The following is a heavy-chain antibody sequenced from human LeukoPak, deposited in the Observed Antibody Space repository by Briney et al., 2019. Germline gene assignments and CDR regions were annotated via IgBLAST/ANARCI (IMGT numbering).Heavy chain of an antibody. CDR3: ARDGPGGGYDSDY. CDR2: ISSSSSLL. J-gene: IGHJ4*02. D-gene: IGHD5-12*01. Sequence: PGGSLRLSCAASGFTFSSYAMNWVRQAPGRGLEWVSYISSSSSLLYYADSVKGRFTISRDNAKNSLYLQTNSLRDEDTAVYYCARDGPGGGYDSDYWGQGTLVIVSS. V-gene: IGHV3-48*02. CDR1: GFTFSSYA.